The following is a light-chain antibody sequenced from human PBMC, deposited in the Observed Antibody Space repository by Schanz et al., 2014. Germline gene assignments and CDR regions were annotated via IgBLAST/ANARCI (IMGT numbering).Light chain of an antibody. CDR3: SSYTSSSTRV. V-gene: IGLV2-14*01. J-gene: IGLJ3*02. Sequence: QSALTQPASVSGSPGQSITISCTGTSSDVGGYNYVSWYQQHPGKAPKLMIYEATKRPSGVPDRFSGSRSGNTASLTISGLQAEDEADYYCSSYTSSSTRVFGEGTKLTVL. CDR2: EAT. CDR1: SSDVGGYNY.